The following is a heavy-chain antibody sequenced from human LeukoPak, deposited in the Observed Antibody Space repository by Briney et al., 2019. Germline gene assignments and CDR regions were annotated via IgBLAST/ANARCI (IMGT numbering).Heavy chain of an antibody. CDR1: GFTFSSYE. V-gene: IGHV3-48*03. CDR3: ASGIRWLLKPGGVFDI. J-gene: IGHJ3*02. Sequence: GGSLRLSCAASGFTFSSYEMNWVRQAPGKGLEWVSYISSSGSTVYYADSVKGRFTISRDNAKNSLYLQMNSLRAEDTAVYYCASGIRWLLKPGGVFDIWAKGKMVTVSS. D-gene: IGHD4-23*01. CDR2: ISSSGSTV.